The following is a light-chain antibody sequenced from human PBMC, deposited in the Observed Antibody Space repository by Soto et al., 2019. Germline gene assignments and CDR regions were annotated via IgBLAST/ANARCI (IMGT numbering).Light chain of an antibody. V-gene: IGKV1-27*01. CDR2: AAS. CDR3: QKYNGAPRT. J-gene: IGKJ1*01. Sequence: DIQMTQSPSSLSASVGDRVTITCRASQGIYSYLAWYQQKPGKVPSLLIYAASTLQSGVPSRFSGSGSGTDFTLSISSLQPEDVATYYCQKYNGAPRTFGQGTKVEIK. CDR1: QGIYSY.